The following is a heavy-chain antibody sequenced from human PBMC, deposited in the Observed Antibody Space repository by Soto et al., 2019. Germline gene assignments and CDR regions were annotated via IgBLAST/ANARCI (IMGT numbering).Heavy chain of an antibody. CDR3: ARAGNCTNGVCSGFDY. Sequence: SVKVSCKASGGTFSSYAISWVRQAPGQGLEWMGGIIPIFGTANYAQKFQGRVTITADESTSTAYMELSSLRSEDTAVYYCARAGNCTNGVCSGFDYWGQGTLVTVSS. V-gene: IGHV1-69*13. CDR2: IIPIFGTA. CDR1: GGTFSSYA. D-gene: IGHD2-8*01. J-gene: IGHJ4*02.